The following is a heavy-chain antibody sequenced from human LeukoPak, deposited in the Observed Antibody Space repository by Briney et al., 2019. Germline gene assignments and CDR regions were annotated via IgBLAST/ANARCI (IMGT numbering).Heavy chain of an antibody. D-gene: IGHD6-19*01. CDR1: GYTATNFD. V-gene: IGHV1-18*01. Sequence: ASVKVSCKVFGYTATNFDINWVRQARGQGLEWMGWISAYNGDTKYGQKFQGRVTLLTDTSASTAYMELRSLRSDDTAVCYCARDPSNTSGWSPYFDYWGQGALVTVSS. CDR3: ARDPSNTSGWSPYFDY. CDR2: ISAYNGDT. J-gene: IGHJ4*02.